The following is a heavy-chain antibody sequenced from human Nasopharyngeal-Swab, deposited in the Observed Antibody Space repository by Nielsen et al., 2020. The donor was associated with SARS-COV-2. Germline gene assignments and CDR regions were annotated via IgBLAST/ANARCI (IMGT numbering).Heavy chain of an antibody. Sequence: GESWKISCVASGFTFRNYWMHWVRQVPGNGLVWVSRIDTDGSTIDYADSVEGRFSISRDNARNTLYLQMHSLRAEDTAVYYCTRDIGGRGAYWGQGALVTVSS. CDR1: GFTFRNYW. D-gene: IGHD4-23*01. J-gene: IGHJ4*02. CDR2: IDTDGSTI. CDR3: TRDIGGRGAY. V-gene: IGHV3-74*01.